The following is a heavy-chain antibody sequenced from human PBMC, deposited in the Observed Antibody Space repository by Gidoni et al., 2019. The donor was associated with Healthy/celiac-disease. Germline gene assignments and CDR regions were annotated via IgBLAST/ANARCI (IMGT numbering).Heavy chain of an antibody. CDR1: VYTFTGYY. V-gene: IGHV1-2*02. D-gene: IGHD6-13*01. J-gene: IGHJ4*02. CDR3: ARVAAAGTYYFDY. Sequence: QVQLVQSGAAVQKPGASVKVSCQASVYTFTGYYMHWVRQAPGQGLEWMGWINPNSGGTNYAQKFQGRVTMTRDTSISTAYMELSRLRSDDTAVYYCARVAAAGTYYFDYWGQGTLVTVSS. CDR2: INPNSGGT.